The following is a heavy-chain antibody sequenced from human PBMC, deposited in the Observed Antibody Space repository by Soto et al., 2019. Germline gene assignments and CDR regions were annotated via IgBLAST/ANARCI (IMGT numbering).Heavy chain of an antibody. CDR3: AKDVSPIMITFGGVIVGLDY. D-gene: IGHD3-16*02. Sequence: GGSLRLSCAASGFIFSHYTMNWVRQSPGKGLEWVAAISGNGGCIYYADSVKGRFTISRDNSKNTLYLQMNSLRAEDTAVYYCAKDVSPIMITFGGVIVGLDYWGQGTLVTVSS. J-gene: IGHJ4*02. CDR2: ISGNGGCI. CDR1: GFIFSHYT. V-gene: IGHV3-23*01.